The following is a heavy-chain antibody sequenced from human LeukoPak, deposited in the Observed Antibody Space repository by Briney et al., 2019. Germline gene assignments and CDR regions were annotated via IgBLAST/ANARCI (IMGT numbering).Heavy chain of an antibody. CDR2: IYYSGST. D-gene: IGHD4-23*01. J-gene: IGHJ6*03. V-gene: IGHV4-59*01. CDR1: GGSIGSYY. CDR3: ARTPYGGNNYYYYYMDV. Sequence: PSETLSLTCTVSGGSIGSYYWSWIRQPPGKGLEWIGYIYYSGSTNYNPSLKSRVTISVDTSKNQFSLKLSSVTAADTAVYYCARTPYGGNNYYYYYMDVWGKGTTVTVSS.